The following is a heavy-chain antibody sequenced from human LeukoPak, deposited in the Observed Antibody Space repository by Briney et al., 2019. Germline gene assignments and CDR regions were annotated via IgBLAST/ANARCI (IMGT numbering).Heavy chain of an antibody. V-gene: IGHV3-30*18. Sequence: GGSLRLSCAASGFTFSSYGMHWVRQAPGKGLEWVAVISYDGSSKYYADSVKGRFTISRDSSKNTLFLQMDSLRAEDTAVYYCAKDKLGRSAMTTVPTQGDALDIWGQGTMVTVSS. CDR3: AKDKLGRSAMTTVPTQGDALDI. CDR2: ISYDGSSK. J-gene: IGHJ3*02. D-gene: IGHD4-17*01. CDR1: GFTFSSYG.